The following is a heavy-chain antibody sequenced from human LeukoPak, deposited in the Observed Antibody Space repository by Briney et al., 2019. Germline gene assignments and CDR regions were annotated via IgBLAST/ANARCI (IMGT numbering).Heavy chain of an antibody. V-gene: IGHV3-23*01. J-gene: IGHJ4*02. Sequence: PGGSLRLSCAASGFTFSSYAMSWVRQAPGKGLEWVSAISGSGGSTYYADSVKGRFTISRDNSKNTLYLQMNSLRAEDTAVYCCAKAGDYVWGSYRYTPIYWGQGTLVTVSS. CDR1: GFTFSSYA. D-gene: IGHD3-16*02. CDR2: ISGSGGST. CDR3: AKAGDYVWGSYRYTPIY.